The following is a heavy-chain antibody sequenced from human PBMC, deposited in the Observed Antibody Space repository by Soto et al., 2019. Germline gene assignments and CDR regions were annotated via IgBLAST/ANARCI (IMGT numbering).Heavy chain of an antibody. D-gene: IGHD6-13*01. CDR2: IIPLFGTT. CDR1: GGTFSTYP. J-gene: IGHJ5*02. V-gene: IGHV1-69*01. CDR3: ARGATHGSSWYFWFDP. Sequence: QVQLMQSGAEVRMPGLSVKVSCKASGGTFSTYPINWVRQAPGQGLEWMGGIIPLFGTTNYAQKFKGRVTITADESTSTAYMELSSLRAEDAAVYYCARGATHGSSWYFWFDPWGQGTLVTVSS.